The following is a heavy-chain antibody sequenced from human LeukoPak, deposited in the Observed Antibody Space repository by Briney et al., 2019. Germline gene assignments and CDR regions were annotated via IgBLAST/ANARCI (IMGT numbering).Heavy chain of an antibody. CDR2: INHSGST. CDR1: GGSFSGYY. D-gene: IGHD3-10*01. Sequence: SSETLSLTCAVYGGSFSGYYWSWIRQPPGKGLGWIGEINHSGSTNYNPSLKSRVTISVDTSKNQFSLKLSSVTAADTAVYYCARRPRMVRGFGYWGQGTLVTVSS. CDR3: ARRPRMVRGFGY. V-gene: IGHV4-34*01. J-gene: IGHJ4*02.